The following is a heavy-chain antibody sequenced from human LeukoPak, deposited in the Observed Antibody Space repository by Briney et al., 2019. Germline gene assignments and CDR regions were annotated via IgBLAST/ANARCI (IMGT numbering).Heavy chain of an antibody. CDR3: ARGSFVNYYDSSGYVDY. D-gene: IGHD3-22*01. Sequence: SETLSLTCTVSGGSISSSSYHWGWIRQPPGKGLEWIGSIYYSGSTYYNPSLKSRVTISVDTSKNQFSLKLSSVTAADTAVYYCARGSFVNYYDSSGYVDYWGQGTLVTVSS. J-gene: IGHJ4*02. CDR1: GGSISSSSYH. V-gene: IGHV4-39*07. CDR2: IYYSGST.